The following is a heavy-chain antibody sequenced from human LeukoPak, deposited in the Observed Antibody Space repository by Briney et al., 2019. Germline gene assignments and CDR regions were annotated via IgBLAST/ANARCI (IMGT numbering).Heavy chain of an antibody. J-gene: IGHJ4*02. CDR2: IGRDSSYV. D-gene: IGHD7-27*01. Sequence: GGSLRLSCVASGFSFSTHNMNWVRQAPGQGLEWVSSIGRDSSYVYYADSLKGRFTISRDDAKNSLYLQMNNLRAEDTAVYYCXXXXXHWGSHLFGYWGQGTLVTVSS. CDR1: GFSFSTHN. CDR3: XXXXXHWGSHLFGY. V-gene: IGHV3-21*01.